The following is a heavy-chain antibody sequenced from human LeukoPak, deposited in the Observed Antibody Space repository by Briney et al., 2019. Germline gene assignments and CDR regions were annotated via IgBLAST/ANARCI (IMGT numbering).Heavy chain of an antibody. CDR3: ARTSIAARRRTYYYYYMDV. D-gene: IGHD6-6*01. CDR1: GYTFTSYD. J-gene: IGHJ6*03. Sequence: ASMKVSCKASGYTFTSYDINWVRQATGQGLEWMGWMNPNSGNTGYAQKFQGRVTITRNTSISTAYMELSSLRSEDTAVYYCARTSIAARRRTYYYYYMDVWGKGTTVTVSS. CDR2: MNPNSGNT. V-gene: IGHV1-8*03.